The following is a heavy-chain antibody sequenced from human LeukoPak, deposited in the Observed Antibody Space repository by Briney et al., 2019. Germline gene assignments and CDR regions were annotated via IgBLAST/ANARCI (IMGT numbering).Heavy chain of an antibody. V-gene: IGHV3-74*01. CDR2: INTDGSST. D-gene: IGHD7-27*01. CDR3: AREITTNGGRYFDY. Sequence: GGSLSLSCAASGFTFSSYWMHWVRQAPGKGLVWVSRINTDGSSTNYADSVKGRFTMSRDNAKNTLYLQMNSLRAEDTAVYSCAREITTNGGRYFDYWGQGTLVTVSS. J-gene: IGHJ4*02. CDR1: GFTFSSYW.